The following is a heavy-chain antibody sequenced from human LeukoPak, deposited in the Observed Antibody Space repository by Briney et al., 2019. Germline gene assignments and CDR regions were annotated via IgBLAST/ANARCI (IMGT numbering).Heavy chain of an antibody. CDR2: IYNSGST. D-gene: IGHD1-26*01. CDR3: VRDRELNY. CDR1: GVSISIYY. Sequence: SETLSLTCTVSGVSISIYYWSWVRQPPGKGLEWIGYIYNSGSTNYNPSLRSRATISADTSKNQFSLKPSSVTAADTAVYYCVRDRELNYWGQGTLVTVSS. V-gene: IGHV4-59*01. J-gene: IGHJ4*02.